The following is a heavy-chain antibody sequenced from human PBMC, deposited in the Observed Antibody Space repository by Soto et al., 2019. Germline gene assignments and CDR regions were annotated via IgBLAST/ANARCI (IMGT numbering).Heavy chain of an antibody. Sequence: PWGSLRLSCAASGFIFSNAWINWVRQAPGKGREWVGRVKSKTDGGTTDFAAPVKGRFAISRDDSKNMVYLEMNSLKTEDTAIYYCTTDSYMTNIIVRFDYWGHGTLVTVSS. V-gene: IGHV3-15*07. D-gene: IGHD4-17*01. CDR1: GFIFSNAW. CDR3: TTDSYMTNIIVRFDY. J-gene: IGHJ4*01. CDR2: VKSKTDGGTT.